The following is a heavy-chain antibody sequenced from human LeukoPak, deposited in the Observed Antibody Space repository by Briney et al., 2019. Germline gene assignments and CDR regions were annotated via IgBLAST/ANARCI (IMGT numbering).Heavy chain of an antibody. J-gene: IGHJ6*02. CDR2: ISGSGGST. V-gene: IGHV3-23*01. D-gene: IGHD2-15*01. Sequence: PGGSLRLSCAASGFTFSSYAMSWVRQAPGKGLEWVSAISGSGGSTYYADSVKGRFTISRDNSKNTLYLQMNSLRAEDTAVYYCAKSAHCSGGSCYYYYYGMDVWGQGTTVTVSS. CDR3: AKSAHCSGGSCYYYYYGMDV. CDR1: GFTFSSYA.